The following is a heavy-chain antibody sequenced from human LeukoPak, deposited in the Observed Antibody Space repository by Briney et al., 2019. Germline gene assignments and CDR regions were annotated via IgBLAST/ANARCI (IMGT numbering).Heavy chain of an antibody. CDR2: INHSGST. D-gene: IGHD6-6*01. CDR3: ARPLARPMDV. J-gene: IGHJ6*02. Sequence: SETLSLTCTGSGGSISSYYWSWIRQPPGKGLEWIGEINHSGSTNYNPSLKSRVTISVDTSKNQFSLKLSSVTAADTAVYYCARPLARPMDVWGQGTTVTVSS. CDR1: GGSISSYY. V-gene: IGHV4-34*01.